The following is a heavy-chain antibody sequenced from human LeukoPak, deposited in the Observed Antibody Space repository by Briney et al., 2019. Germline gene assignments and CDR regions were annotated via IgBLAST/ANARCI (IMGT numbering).Heavy chain of an antibody. Sequence: ASVKVSCKASRYSFTNYAISWVRLAPGQGLEWIIWISGYNGNTKYAQKFQGRITLTTDTSTSTAYMDLRSLRSDDTAVYFCARPNYGDYPGTAFDSWGQGTLVSVSS. CDR1: RYSFTNYA. J-gene: IGHJ4*02. V-gene: IGHV1-18*01. CDR2: ISGYNGNT. D-gene: IGHD4-17*01. CDR3: ARPNYGDYPGTAFDS.